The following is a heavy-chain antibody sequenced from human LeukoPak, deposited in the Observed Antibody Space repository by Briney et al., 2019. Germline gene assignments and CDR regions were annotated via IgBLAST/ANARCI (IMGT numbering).Heavy chain of an antibody. V-gene: IGHV3-48*04. CDR2: MSSSGGTI. CDR1: GFTFSNAW. Sequence: GGSLRLSCAASGFTFSNAWMNWVRQAPGKGLEWVSYMSSSGGTIYYADSVKGRFTISRDNAKSSLYLQMNSLRVEDTAVYYCARPTAVGATPRAFDIWGQGTMVTVSS. D-gene: IGHD1-26*01. CDR3: ARPTAVGATPRAFDI. J-gene: IGHJ3*02.